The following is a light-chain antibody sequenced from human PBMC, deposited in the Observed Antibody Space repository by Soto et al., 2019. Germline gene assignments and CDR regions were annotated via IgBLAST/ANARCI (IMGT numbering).Light chain of an antibody. CDR2: GAS. J-gene: IGKJ1*01. V-gene: IGKV3-15*01. CDR1: PIVSHN. Sequence: ELVMTQSPATLSVSPGQIATLSCKTSPIVSHNLAWYHKQPGKSPRILIYGASTRATGLPASFSGSGSGTEFTLTSSSLHSEDCAFYYCQQYNNWWTFGQGTRVDIK. CDR3: QQYNNWWT.